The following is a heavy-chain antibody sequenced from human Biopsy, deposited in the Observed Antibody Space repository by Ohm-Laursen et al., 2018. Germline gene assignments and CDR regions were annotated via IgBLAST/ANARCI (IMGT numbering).Heavy chain of an antibody. D-gene: IGHD6-13*01. CDR1: GFTFTSYA. Sequence: SLRLSCSASGFTFTSYAMHWVRQAPGKGLEWVAVISYDGSGEYYADSLQGRFIISRDNPKNTVDLQMNSLRSDDTAVYFCARSLSAIRVYAFDIGGQGTMVTVSS. CDR2: ISYDGSGE. V-gene: IGHV3-30*03. CDR3: ARSLSAIRVYAFDI. J-gene: IGHJ3*02.